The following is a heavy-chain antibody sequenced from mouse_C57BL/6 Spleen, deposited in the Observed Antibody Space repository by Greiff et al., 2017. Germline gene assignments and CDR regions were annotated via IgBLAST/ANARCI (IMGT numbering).Heavy chain of an antibody. J-gene: IGHJ2*01. V-gene: IGHV1-82*01. Sequence: QVQLQQSGPELVKPGASVKISCKASGYAFSSSWMNWVKQRPGKGLEWIGRIYPGDGDTNYNGKFKGKATLTADKSSSTAYMQLSSLTSEDSAVYFCARWEYYGSSSSGDYWGQGTTLTVSS. CDR1: GYAFSSSW. CDR2: IYPGDGDT. CDR3: ARWEYYGSSSSGDY. D-gene: IGHD1-1*01.